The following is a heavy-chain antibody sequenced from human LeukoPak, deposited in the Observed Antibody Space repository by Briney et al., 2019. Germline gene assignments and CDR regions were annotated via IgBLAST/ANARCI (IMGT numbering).Heavy chain of an antibody. CDR2: IYYSGST. V-gene: IGHV4-59*08. D-gene: IGHD1-26*01. J-gene: IGHJ4*02. CDR3: ARTEVSGSSPFDY. CDR1: GGSISSYY. Sequence: PSETLSLTCTVSGGSISSYYWSWIRQPPEKGLEWIGYIYYSGSTNYNPSLKSRVTISVDMSKNQFSLKLSSVTAADTAVYYCARTEVSGSSPFDYWGQGTLVTVSP.